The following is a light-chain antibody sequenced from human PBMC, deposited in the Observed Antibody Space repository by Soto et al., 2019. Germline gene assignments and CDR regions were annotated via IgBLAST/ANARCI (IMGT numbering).Light chain of an antibody. CDR2: GAS. CDR3: QQYGSSSLT. CDR1: QSVSSSY. J-gene: IGKJ4*01. V-gene: IGKV3-20*01. Sequence: EIVLTQSPGTLSLSPGERATLSGRASQSVSSSYLAWYQQKPGQAPRLLIYGASGRATGIPDRFSGSGSGTDFTLTISRLEPEDFAVYYCQQYGSSSLTFGGGTKVEIK.